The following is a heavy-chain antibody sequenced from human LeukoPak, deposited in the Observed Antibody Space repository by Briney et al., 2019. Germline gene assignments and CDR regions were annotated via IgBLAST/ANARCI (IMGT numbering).Heavy chain of an antibody. CDR3: AKFRPITSVAGTIFHY. CDR1: GFTFSNYA. V-gene: IGHV3-23*01. CDR2: ISESGGST. J-gene: IGHJ4*02. Sequence: GGSLRLSCAASGFTFSNYAMSWVRQAPGKGLDWVSAISESGGSTYYADSVKGRFTISRDNSKNTLYLQMNTLRAEDTAVYYCAKFRPITSVAGTIFHYLGQGTLVTVSS. D-gene: IGHD6-19*01.